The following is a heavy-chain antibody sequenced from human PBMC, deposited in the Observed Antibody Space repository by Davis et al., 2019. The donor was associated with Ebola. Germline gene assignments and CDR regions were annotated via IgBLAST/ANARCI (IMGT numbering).Heavy chain of an antibody. CDR2: INPHNGNT. J-gene: IGHJ5*02. Sequence: AASVKVSCKASGYTFTSYGITWVRQAPGQGLEWMGWINPHNGNTNYAQNVQGRVTMTTDTSTSTAYMEVGSLRSDDTAVYYCARGITMVRVLGWFDPWGQGTLVTVSS. D-gene: IGHD3-10*01. CDR1: GYTFTSYG. V-gene: IGHV1-18*04. CDR3: ARGITMVRVLGWFDP.